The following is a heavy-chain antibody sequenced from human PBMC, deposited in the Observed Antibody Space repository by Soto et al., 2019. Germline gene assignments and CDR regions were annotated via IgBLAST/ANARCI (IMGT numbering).Heavy chain of an antibody. V-gene: IGHV5-51*01. CDR2: IYPDDSDT. D-gene: IGHD1-26*01. Sequence: RGESLKISCEASGYSFTSYWIGWVRQMPGKGLEWMGIIYPDDSDTRYSLSFQGQVTISADKSISTAYLQWSSLKASDTAMYYCARQDPLVGVYHFDYWGQGTLVTVSS. CDR3: ARQDPLVGVYHFDY. J-gene: IGHJ4*02. CDR1: GYSFTSYW.